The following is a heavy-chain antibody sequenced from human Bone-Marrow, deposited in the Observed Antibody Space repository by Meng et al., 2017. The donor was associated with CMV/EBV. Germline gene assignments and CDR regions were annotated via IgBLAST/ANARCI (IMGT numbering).Heavy chain of an antibody. J-gene: IGHJ6*02. CDR3: AREWAGSGSSYGMDV. CDR1: GFTFSSYW. D-gene: IGHD3-10*01. CDR2: IYYSGST. Sequence: GSLRLSCAASGFTFSSYWMSWVRQPPGKGLEWIGSIYYSGSTYYNPSLKSRVTISVDTSKNQFSLKLSSVTAADTAVYYCAREWAGSGSSYGMDVWGQGTTVTVSS. V-gene: IGHV4-39*07.